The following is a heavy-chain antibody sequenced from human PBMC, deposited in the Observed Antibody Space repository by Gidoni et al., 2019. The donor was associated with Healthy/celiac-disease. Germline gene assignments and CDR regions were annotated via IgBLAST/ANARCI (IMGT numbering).Heavy chain of an antibody. CDR2: IYYSGST. Sequence: QLQLQESGPGLVKPSETLSLTCTVSGGSISSSSSYWGWIRQPPGKGLEWIGSIYYSGSTYYNPSLKSRVTISVDTSKNQFSLKLSSVTAADTAVYYCARHGEWGYSYGYWGGPDYWGQGTLVTVSS. CDR1: GGSISSSSSY. J-gene: IGHJ4*02. V-gene: IGHV4-39*01. D-gene: IGHD5-18*01. CDR3: ARHGEWGYSYGYWGGPDY.